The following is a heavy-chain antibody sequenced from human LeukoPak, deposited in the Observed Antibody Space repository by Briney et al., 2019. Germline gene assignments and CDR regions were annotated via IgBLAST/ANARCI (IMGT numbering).Heavy chain of an antibody. CDR2: IYYSGST. Sequence: PSETLSPTCTVSGGSISSYYWSWIRQPPGKGLEWIGYIYYSGSTNYNPSLKSRVTISVDTSKNQFSLKLSSVTAADTAVYYCARDLGMVRGVMYGMDVWGKGTTVTVSS. D-gene: IGHD3-10*01. CDR1: GGSISSYY. J-gene: IGHJ6*04. V-gene: IGHV4-59*01. CDR3: ARDLGMVRGVMYGMDV.